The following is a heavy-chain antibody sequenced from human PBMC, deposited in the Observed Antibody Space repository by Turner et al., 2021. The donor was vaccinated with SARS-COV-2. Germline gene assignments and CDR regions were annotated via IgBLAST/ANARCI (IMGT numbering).Heavy chain of an antibody. D-gene: IGHD3-9*01. CDR2: FEPEDGKT. CDR3: ATHYVIVNPYYAPRGYSGMDV. V-gene: IGHV1-24*01. J-gene: IGHJ6*02. CDR1: GYTLTELS. Sequence: QVQLGQSGAEVKKPGASVKVSCKVSGYTLTELSMHWVLHAPGNGLEWMGGFEPEDGKTIYAQNLQGRDTMTEDTSTDTAYMELRSLRSEETAVYYCATHYVIVNPYYAPRGYSGMDVWGQGTAVTVSS.